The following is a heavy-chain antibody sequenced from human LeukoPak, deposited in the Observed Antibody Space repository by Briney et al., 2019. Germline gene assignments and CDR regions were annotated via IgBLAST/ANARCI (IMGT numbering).Heavy chain of an antibody. J-gene: IGHJ6*03. CDR3: ARQDALGKFPPPYYMDV. CDR1: GGSIRRYN. D-gene: IGHD1-26*01. CDR2: VSEIGST. Sequence: SETLSLTCTVSGGSIRRYNWKWIRQPPGKGLEWIGYVSEIGSTNYNSSLENRVTLSLDTSKSQISLNLRSATVADTAIYYCARQDALGKFPPPYYMDVWGKGTTVIVS. V-gene: IGHV4-59*08.